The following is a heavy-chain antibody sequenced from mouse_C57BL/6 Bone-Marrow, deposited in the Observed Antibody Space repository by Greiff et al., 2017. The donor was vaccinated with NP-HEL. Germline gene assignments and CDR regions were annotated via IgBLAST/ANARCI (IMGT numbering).Heavy chain of an antibody. CDR3: TLDSSGYRYDY. V-gene: IGHV14-4*01. D-gene: IGHD3-2*02. Sequence: EVKLPESGAELVRPGASVKLSCTASGFNIKDDYMHWVQQRPEQGLEWIGWIDPENGDTEYASTFQGTSTITADTSSNTAYLQLSSLTSEDTAVYYCTLDSSGYRYDYGGQGTTLTVSS. J-gene: IGHJ2*01. CDR1: GFNIKDDY. CDR2: IDPENGDT.